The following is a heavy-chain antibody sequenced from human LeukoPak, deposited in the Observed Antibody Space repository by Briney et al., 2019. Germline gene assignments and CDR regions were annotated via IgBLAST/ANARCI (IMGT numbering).Heavy chain of an antibody. Sequence: GGSPRLSCAASGFTFSSYAMHWVRQAPGKGLEWVAVISYDGSNKYYADSVKGRFTISRDNSKNTLYLQMNSLRAEDTAVYYCAGVVPAAMGFLCYYMDVWGKGTTVTVSS. V-gene: IGHV3-30-3*01. CDR3: AGVVPAAMGFLCYYMDV. D-gene: IGHD2-2*01. CDR1: GFTFSSYA. CDR2: ISYDGSNK. J-gene: IGHJ6*03.